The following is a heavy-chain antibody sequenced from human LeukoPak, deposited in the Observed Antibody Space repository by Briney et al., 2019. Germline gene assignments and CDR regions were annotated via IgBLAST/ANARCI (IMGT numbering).Heavy chain of an antibody. CDR1: GFTFSSYS. CDR2: ISSSSSYI. CDR3: ARDTNHYYYYYGMDV. V-gene: IGHV3-21*01. Sequence: GGSLRLSCAASGFTFSSYSMNWVRQAPGKGLEWVSSISSSSSYIYYADSVKGRFTISRDNAKNSLYLQMSSLGAEDTAVYYCARDTNHYYYYYGMDVWGKGTTVTVSS. J-gene: IGHJ6*04. D-gene: IGHD2-8*01.